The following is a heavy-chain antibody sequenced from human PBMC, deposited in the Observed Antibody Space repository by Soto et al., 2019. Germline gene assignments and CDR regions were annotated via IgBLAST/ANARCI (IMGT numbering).Heavy chain of an antibody. D-gene: IGHD3-10*01. Sequence: PGESLKISCKGSGYSFTSYWIGWVRQMPGKGLEWMGIIYPGDSNTKYSPSFQGQVTISADKSISTAYVQWSSLKASDTAMYYCARQMYYGSGSYYKVPTDYWGQGTLVTVSS. CDR2: IYPGDSNT. J-gene: IGHJ4*02. CDR3: ARQMYYGSGSYYKVPTDY. V-gene: IGHV5-51*01. CDR1: GYSFTSYW.